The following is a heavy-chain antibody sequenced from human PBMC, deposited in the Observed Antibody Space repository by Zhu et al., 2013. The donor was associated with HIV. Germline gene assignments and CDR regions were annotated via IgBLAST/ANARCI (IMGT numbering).Heavy chain of an antibody. V-gene: IGHV1-2*02. CDR1: GYTFTGYY. CDR3: ARDEPIYSSSWYYYYYGMDV. CDR2: INPNSGGT. D-gene: IGHD6-13*01. J-gene: IGHJ6*02. Sequence: QVQLVQSGAEVKKPGASVKVSCKASGYTFTGYYMHWVRQAPGQGLEWMGWINPNSGGTNYAQKFQGRVTMTRDTSISTAYMELSRLRSDDTAVYYCARDEPIYSSSWYYYYYGMDVWGQGTTVTVSS.